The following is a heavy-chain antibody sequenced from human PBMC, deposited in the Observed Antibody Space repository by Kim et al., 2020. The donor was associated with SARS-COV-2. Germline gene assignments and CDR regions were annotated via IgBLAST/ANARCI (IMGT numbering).Heavy chain of an antibody. V-gene: IGHV4-39*01. J-gene: IGHJ4*02. Sequence: TPSPKSRVPISVDTHKNQFSLTLSSVTAADTAVYYCASQRDSGWYYFDYWGQGTLVTVSS. D-gene: IGHD6-19*01. CDR3: ASQRDSGWYYFDY.